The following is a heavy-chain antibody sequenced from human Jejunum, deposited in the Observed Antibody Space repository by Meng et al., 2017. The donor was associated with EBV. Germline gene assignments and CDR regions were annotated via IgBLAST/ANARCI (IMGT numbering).Heavy chain of an antibody. CDR3: TRESTTGCVDY. J-gene: IGHJ4*02. CDR2: TFYRSMWYN. Sequence: VQLQQSGPGLVQPSPTLSLTCASAGDSVFSNSAAWNCIRQSPSRGLEWLGRTFYRSMWYNHYAPSVESRITINADTSKNQFSLHLNSVTPEDTAVYYCTRESTTGCVDYWGQGTLVTVSS. CDR1: GDSVFSNSAA. V-gene: IGHV6-1*01. D-gene: IGHD1-1*01.